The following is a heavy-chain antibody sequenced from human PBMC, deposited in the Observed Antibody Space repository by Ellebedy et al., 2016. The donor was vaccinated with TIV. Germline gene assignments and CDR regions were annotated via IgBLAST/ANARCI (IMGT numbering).Heavy chain of an antibody. V-gene: IGHV1-69*06. CDR2: IIPIFGTA. D-gene: IGHD2-2*01. Sequence: SVKVSCXASGGTFSSYAISWVRQAPGQGLEWMGGIIPIFGTANYAQKFQGRVTITADKSTSTAYMELSSLRSEDTAVYYCARGIRDQLLSVDWGQGTLVTVSS. J-gene: IGHJ4*02. CDR3: ARGIRDQLLSVD. CDR1: GGTFSSYA.